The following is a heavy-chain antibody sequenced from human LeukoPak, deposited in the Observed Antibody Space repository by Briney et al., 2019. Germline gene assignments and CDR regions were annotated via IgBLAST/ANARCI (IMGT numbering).Heavy chain of an antibody. CDR2: IYHSGST. V-gene: IGHV4-38-2*01. Sequence: SETLSLTCDVSGYSISSDYYWGWIRQPPGKGLEWNGSIYHSGSTYYNTSLKSRITISANTSKNQFFLKLSSVAAADTAVYYCARSPAYWGQGTLFTVSS. CDR3: ARSPAY. CDR1: GYSISSDYY. J-gene: IGHJ4*02.